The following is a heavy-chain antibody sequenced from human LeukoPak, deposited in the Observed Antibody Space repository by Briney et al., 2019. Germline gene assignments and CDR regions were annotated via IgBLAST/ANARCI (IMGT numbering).Heavy chain of an antibody. J-gene: IGHJ4*02. CDR1: GGSFSGYY. V-gene: IGHV4-34*01. CDR2: INHSGST. D-gene: IGHD4-23*01. Sequence: SETLSLTCAVYGGSFSGYYWNWIRQSPGKGLEWIGEINHSGSTNYNPSLKSRVTISVDTSKNQFSLKLSSVTAADTAVYYCARGPGSGYGGDFDYWGQGTLVTVSS. CDR3: ARGPGSGYGGDFDY.